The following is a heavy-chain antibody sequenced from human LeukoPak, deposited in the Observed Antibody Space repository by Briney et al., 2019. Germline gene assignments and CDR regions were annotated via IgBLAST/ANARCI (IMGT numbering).Heavy chain of an antibody. D-gene: IGHD6-19*01. CDR2: IRSKTNGGTT. CDR3: TFSGWYYFHH. Sequence: PGGSLRLSCAASGFTFSSYGMHWVRQAPGKGLEWIGFIRSKTNGGTTEYAASVKDRFFISRDDAKSTTFLHTNSLKTEDTAVYYCTFSGWYYFHHWGQGTLVTVSS. J-gene: IGHJ4*02. CDR1: GFTFSSYG. V-gene: IGHV3-49*04.